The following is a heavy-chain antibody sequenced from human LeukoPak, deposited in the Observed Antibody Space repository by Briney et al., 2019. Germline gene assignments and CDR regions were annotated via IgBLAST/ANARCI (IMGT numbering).Heavy chain of an antibody. CDR3: ASSTLDYYDSSGYYWGGY. D-gene: IGHD3-22*01. CDR1: GGTFSSYA. J-gene: IGHJ4*02. CDR2: IIPIFGTA. Sequence: SVKVSCKASGGTFSSYAISWVRQAPGQGLEWMGGIIPIFGTANYAQKFQGRVTITADEPTSTAYMELSSLRSEDTAVYYCASSTLDYYDSSGYYWGGYWGQGTLVTVSS. V-gene: IGHV1-69*01.